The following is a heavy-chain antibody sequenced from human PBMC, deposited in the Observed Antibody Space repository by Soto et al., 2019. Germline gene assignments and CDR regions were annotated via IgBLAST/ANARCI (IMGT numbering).Heavy chain of an antibody. D-gene: IGHD5-18*01. Sequence: PGGSLRLSCAASGFTFSGYAMSWVRQSPGKGLEWVSAISGSGGSTYYADSVKGRFTISRDNSKNTLYLQMNSLRAEDTAVYYCAKLSGYSYGPTGTYYFDYWGQGTLVTVSS. CDR1: GFTFSGYA. CDR2: ISGSGGST. CDR3: AKLSGYSYGPTGTYYFDY. J-gene: IGHJ4*02. V-gene: IGHV3-23*01.